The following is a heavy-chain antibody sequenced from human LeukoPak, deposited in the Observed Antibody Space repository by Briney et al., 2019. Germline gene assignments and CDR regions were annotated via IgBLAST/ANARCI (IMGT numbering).Heavy chain of an antibody. CDR3: STGWYLDN. V-gene: IGHV3-15*07. J-gene: IGHJ4*02. D-gene: IGHD6-13*01. CDR1: GFTFSNAW. Sequence: GGSLRLSCAASGFTFSNAWMNWVRQAPGKGLEWVGRIKSKANGGTIDYAAPVNGRFTISRDDLKQTVYLQMNSLKIEDTDAYFCSTGWYLDNWGQGTLVTVSS. CDR2: IKSKANGGTI.